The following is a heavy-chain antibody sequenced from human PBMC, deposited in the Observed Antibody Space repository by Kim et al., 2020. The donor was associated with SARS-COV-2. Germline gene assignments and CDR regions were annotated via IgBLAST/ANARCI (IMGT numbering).Heavy chain of an antibody. Sequence: SETLSLTCAVSGGSISSSNWWSWVRQSPVKGLEWIGEIFHSGSTNYSPSLKSRVSISVDKSKNHFSLKLSSVTAADTAVYYCARDLKGGDGMDVWGQGTT. CDR3: ARDLKGGDGMDV. J-gene: IGHJ6*02. V-gene: IGHV4-4*02. CDR2: IFHSGST. D-gene: IGHD3-10*01. CDR1: GGSISSSNW.